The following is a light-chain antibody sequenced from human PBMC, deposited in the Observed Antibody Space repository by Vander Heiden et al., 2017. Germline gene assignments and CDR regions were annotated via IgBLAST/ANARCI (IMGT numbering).Light chain of an antibody. J-gene: IGKJ2*03. Sequence: EIVMTQSPATLSVSPGERATLSCRASQSVSSNLAWYQQKPGQAPRLLIYGASTRATGIPARYSGSGSGTEFTLTMSSLQSEDFAVYYCQLCYNWPPYSFGPRIRLK. CDR3: QLCYNWPPYS. CDR1: QSVSSN. CDR2: GAS. V-gene: IGKV3-15*01.